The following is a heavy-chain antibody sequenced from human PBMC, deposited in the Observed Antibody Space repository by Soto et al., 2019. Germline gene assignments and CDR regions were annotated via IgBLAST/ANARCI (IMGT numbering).Heavy chain of an antibody. CDR3: ARAALFIVVVPAAPRFDP. CDR2: INHSGST. V-gene: IGHV4-34*01. D-gene: IGHD2-2*01. CDR1: GGSFSGYY. J-gene: IGHJ5*02. Sequence: PSETLSLTCAVYGGSFSGYYWSWIRQPPGKGLEWIGEINHSGSTNYNPSLKSRVTISVDTSKNQFSLKLSSVTAADTAVYYCARAALFIVVVPAAPRFDPWGQGTLVTVSS.